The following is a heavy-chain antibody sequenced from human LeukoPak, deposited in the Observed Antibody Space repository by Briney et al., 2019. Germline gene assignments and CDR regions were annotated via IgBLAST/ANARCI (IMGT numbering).Heavy chain of an antibody. J-gene: IGHJ4*02. V-gene: IGHV3-64*05. CDR3: VVGYCSSTSGYGFDY. D-gene: IGHD2-2*01. CDR2: ICSNVGST. CDR1: GVTFSSYT. Sequence: GGSLRLSCSASGVTFSSYTMHSVCQAPGKGLEYVSAICSNVGSTYYADSVKGRFTISRDNFNNTLYVQMSSLRAEDTAVYYCVVGYCSSTSGYGFDYWGQGTLVTVSS.